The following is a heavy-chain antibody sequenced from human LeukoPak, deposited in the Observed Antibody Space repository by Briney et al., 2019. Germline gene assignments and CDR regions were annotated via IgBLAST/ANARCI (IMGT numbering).Heavy chain of an antibody. D-gene: IGHD3-3*01. Sequence: SETLSLTCAVYGGSFSGYYWGWIRQPPGKGLEWIGEINHSGSTNYNPSLKSRVTISVDTSKNQFSLKLSSVTAADTAVYYCARFPITIFGVVMNYFDYWGQGTLVTVSS. CDR1: GGSFSGYY. V-gene: IGHV4-34*01. CDR3: ARFPITIFGVVMNYFDY. J-gene: IGHJ4*02. CDR2: INHSGST.